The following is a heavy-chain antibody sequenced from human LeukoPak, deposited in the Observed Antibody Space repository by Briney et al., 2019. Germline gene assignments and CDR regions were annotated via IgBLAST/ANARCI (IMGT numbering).Heavy chain of an antibody. Sequence: GGSLRLSCAASGFTFNSYGMHWVRQAPGKGLEWVAVISYDGSNKYYAESVKGRFTISRDNSKNKLYLQMYSLRAEDTAVYYCAKDPYITMVRGVTVGAYYFDYWGQGTRVTVPS. CDR1: GFTFNSYG. D-gene: IGHD3-10*01. CDR2: ISYDGSNK. J-gene: IGHJ4*02. CDR3: AKDPYITMVRGVTVGAYYFDY. V-gene: IGHV3-30*18.